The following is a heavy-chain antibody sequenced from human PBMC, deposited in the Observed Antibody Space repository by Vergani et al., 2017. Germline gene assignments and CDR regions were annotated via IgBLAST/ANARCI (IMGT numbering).Heavy chain of an antibody. D-gene: IGHD5-12*01. CDR1: GFTFSSYS. CDR3: AKVDIVAYYYYMDV. J-gene: IGHJ6*03. CDR2: ISSSSSYI. V-gene: IGHV3-21*01. Sequence: VQLVESGGGLVKPGGSLRLSCAASGFTFSSYSMNWVRQAPGKGLEWVSSISSSSSYIYYADSVKGRFTISRDNAKNSLYLQMNSLRAEDTAVYYCAKVDIVAYYYYMDVWGKGTTVTVSS.